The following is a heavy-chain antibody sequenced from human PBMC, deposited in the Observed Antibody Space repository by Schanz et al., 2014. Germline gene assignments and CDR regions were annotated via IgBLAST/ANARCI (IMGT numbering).Heavy chain of an antibody. CDR2: IIPELNIA. CDR1: RYTFVSYS. Sequence: QVQLVQSWAEVKKPGASVKASCKASRYTFVSYSMHWLRQAPEQGLEWMGKIIPELNIATYAQRFQGRVSNTANKSTSTAIRELSSLKSEDACAYHDTRGHQHTNHWGQGTLVTVSS. V-gene: IGHV1-69*04. J-gene: IGHJ5*02. CDR3: TRGHQHTNH.